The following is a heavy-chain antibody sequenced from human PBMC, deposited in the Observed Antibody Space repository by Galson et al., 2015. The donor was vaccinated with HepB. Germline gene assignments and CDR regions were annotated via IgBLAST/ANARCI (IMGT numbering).Heavy chain of an antibody. Sequence: SLRLSCATSGFAVSNNYMNWVRQAPGKGLEWVSVIYIGGSTYYADSVEGRFTMVRDNPKNTLDLQMNSLRAEDTAVYYWARGLKGLCSGRRCFTSLYDYFHGMDVWGQGTTVTVSS. D-gene: IGHD2-15*01. CDR1: GFAVSNNY. CDR2: IYIGGST. V-gene: IGHV3-53*01. J-gene: IGHJ6*02. CDR3: ARGLKGLCSGRRCFTSLYDYFHGMDV.